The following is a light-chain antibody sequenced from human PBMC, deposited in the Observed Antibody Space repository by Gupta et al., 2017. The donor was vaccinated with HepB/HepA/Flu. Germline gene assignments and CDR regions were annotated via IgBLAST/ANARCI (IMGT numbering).Light chain of an antibody. V-gene: IGKV1-39*01. J-gene: IGKJ4*01. CDR1: QTIRRY. CDR3: QQCYTLNT. Sequence: DIQMTQSPSSLSASVGDRVTLTCRASQTIRRYLNWYQQKPGKAPNLLIYGASTWQNGVPSRFSGSGAGTDFTLTSSRLQTEDFATYYWQQCYTLNTFGGGTKVVIK. CDR2: GAS.